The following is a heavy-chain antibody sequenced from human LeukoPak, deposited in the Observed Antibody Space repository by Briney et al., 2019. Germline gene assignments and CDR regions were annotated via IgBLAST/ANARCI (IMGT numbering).Heavy chain of an antibody. J-gene: IGHJ4*02. Sequence: GGSLRLSCAASGFTFTTYAMSWVRQAPGKGLEWVSTISGSGDSTYYADSVKGRFTISRDNSKNTVYLQMNSLTAEDTAVYYCAKDNGAASGDFDYWGQGTLVTVSS. CDR1: GFTFTTYA. CDR2: ISGSGDST. D-gene: IGHD6-13*01. CDR3: AKDNGAASGDFDY. V-gene: IGHV3-23*01.